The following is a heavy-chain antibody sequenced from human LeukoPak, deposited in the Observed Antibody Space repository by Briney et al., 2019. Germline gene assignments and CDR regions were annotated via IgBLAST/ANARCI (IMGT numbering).Heavy chain of an antibody. J-gene: IGHJ5*02. V-gene: IGHV1-24*01. D-gene: IGHD1-1*01. CDR1: GYTLTELS. CDR2: VNPEDGET. Sequence: ASVKVSCKVSGYTLTELSIHWVRQAPGKGLEWMGGVNPEDGETIYAQKFQGRVTMTEDTPIDTTYMEVRSLRSEDTAVYFCAIAQNWKAGWFDPWGQGTLVTVSS. CDR3: AIAQNWKAGWFDP.